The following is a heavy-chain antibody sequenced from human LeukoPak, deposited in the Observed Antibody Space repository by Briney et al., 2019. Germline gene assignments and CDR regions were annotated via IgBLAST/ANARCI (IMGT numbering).Heavy chain of an antibody. CDR2: IYYSGST. Sequence: SETLSLTCTVSGGSISSSSYYWGWIRQPPGKGLEWIGSIYYSGSTYYNPSLKSRVTISVDTSKNQFSLKLSSVTAADTAVYYCARRYCSSTSCLLSWFDPWGQGTLVTVS. V-gene: IGHV4-39*01. D-gene: IGHD2-2*01. J-gene: IGHJ5*02. CDR3: ARRYCSSTSCLLSWFDP. CDR1: GGSISSSSYY.